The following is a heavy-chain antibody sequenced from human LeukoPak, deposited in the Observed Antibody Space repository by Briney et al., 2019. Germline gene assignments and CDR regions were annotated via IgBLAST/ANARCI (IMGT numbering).Heavy chain of an antibody. J-gene: IGHJ4*02. D-gene: IGHD3-10*01. CDR3: ARAVSSRITMVRGVIITEDY. V-gene: IGHV3-21*01. Sequence: PGGSLRLSCAASGFTFSSYSMNWVRQAPGKGLEWVSSISSSSSYIYYADSVKGRFTISRDNAKNSLYLQMNSLRAEDTAVHYCARAVSSRITMVRGVIITEDYWGQGTLVTVSS. CDR1: GFTFSSYS. CDR2: ISSSSSYI.